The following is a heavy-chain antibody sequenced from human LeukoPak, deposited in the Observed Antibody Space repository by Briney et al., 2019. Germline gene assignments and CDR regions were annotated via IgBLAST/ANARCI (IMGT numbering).Heavy chain of an antibody. CDR3: ARARSSTIEAYYMDV. CDR2: IGTAGDT. Sequence: GGSQRLSCAASGFTFSSYDMHWVRQATGKGLEWVSAIGTAGDTYYPGSVKGRFTISRENAKNSLYLQMNSLRAGDTAVYYCARARSSTIEAYYMDVWGKGTTVTVSS. D-gene: IGHD2-2*01. V-gene: IGHV3-13*01. J-gene: IGHJ6*03. CDR1: GFTFSSYD.